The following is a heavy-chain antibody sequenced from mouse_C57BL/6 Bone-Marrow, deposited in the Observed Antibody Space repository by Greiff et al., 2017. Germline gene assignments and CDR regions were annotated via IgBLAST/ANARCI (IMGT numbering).Heavy chain of an antibody. CDR2: LNPSNGGT. D-gene: IGHD2-2*01. CDR3: ARDLVCGWVYFDD. J-gene: IGHJ2*01. V-gene: IGHV1-53*01. Sequence: QVQLQQPGTELVKPGASVKLSCKASGYTFTSYWMHWVKQRPGQGLEWIGNLNPSNGGTNYNEKFKSKATLTVDKSSSTAYMQLSSLASEDSSGYKWARDLVCGWVYFDDWGKGTTVTVSS. CDR1: GYTFTSYW.